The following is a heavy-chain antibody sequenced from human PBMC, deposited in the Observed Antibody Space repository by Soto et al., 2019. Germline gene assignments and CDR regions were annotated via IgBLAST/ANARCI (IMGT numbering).Heavy chain of an antibody. V-gene: IGHV1-69*12. CDR1: GGTFSSYA. CDR3: ARDVRYSYDQNGYFYGMDV. D-gene: IGHD5-18*01. Sequence: QVQLVQSGAEVKKPGSSVKVSCKASGGTFSSYAITWVRQAPGQGLEWMGGIIPMFGTANYAQKFQGRVTITEDESTSIAYMKLRSLRSEDTAVYYCARDVRYSYDQNGYFYGMDVWGQGTTVTVSS. J-gene: IGHJ6*02. CDR2: IIPMFGTA.